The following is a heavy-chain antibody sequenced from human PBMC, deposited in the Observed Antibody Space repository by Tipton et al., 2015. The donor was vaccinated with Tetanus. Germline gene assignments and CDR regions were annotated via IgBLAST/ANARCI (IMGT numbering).Heavy chain of an antibody. CDR1: GFTFSNYK. J-gene: IGHJ4*02. D-gene: IGHD6-6*01. CDR3: ARDVFPYSSSD. CDR2: ISSTTRYM. Sequence: GSLRLSCEVSGFTFSNYKMNWVRQAPGKGLEWVSAISSTTRYMDYADSVKGRFTISRDNAKNSVYLQMNSLRVEDTALYYCARDVFPYSSSDWGQGTLVTVSS. V-gene: IGHV3-21*06.